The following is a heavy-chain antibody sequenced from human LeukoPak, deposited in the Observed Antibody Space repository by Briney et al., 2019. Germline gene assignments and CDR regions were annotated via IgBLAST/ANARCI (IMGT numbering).Heavy chain of an antibody. Sequence: SETLSLTCVVYGESFNTYYWTWIRQPPGKRLEWIGEINHSGTTNYNPSLKSRVTISVDTSKNQFSLKLSSVTAADTAVYYCARGDYGAPYYFDYWGQGTLVTVSS. CDR2: INHSGTT. V-gene: IGHV4-34*01. J-gene: IGHJ4*02. CDR3: ARGDYGAPYYFDY. CDR1: GESFNTYY. D-gene: IGHD4-17*01.